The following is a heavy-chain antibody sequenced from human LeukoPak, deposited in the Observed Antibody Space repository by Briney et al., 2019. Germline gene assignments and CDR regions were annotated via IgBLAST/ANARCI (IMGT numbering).Heavy chain of an antibody. CDR1: GGSISSGSYY. CDR3: VRQTYYDNRLLFAY. D-gene: IGHD3-22*01. CDR2: IYTSGST. V-gene: IGHV4-61*02. Sequence: PSETLSLTCTVSGGSISSGSYYWSWIRQPAGKGLEWIGRIYTSGSTNYNPSLKSRVTISVDTSKNQFSLKLNSVTAADTAIYYCVRQTYYDNRLLFAYWGQGTLVTVSS. J-gene: IGHJ4*02.